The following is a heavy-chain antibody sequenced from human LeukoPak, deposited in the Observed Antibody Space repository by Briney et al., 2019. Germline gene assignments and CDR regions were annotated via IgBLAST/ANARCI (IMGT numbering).Heavy chain of an antibody. V-gene: IGHV3-30-3*01. D-gene: IGHD1-26*01. Sequence: GGSLRLSCAASGFTFSSYAMHWVRQAPGKGLEWVAVISYDGSNKYYADSVKGRFTISRDNSKNTLYLQMNSLRAEDTAVYYCARDDWHSGSYWGFYYYYYGMDVWGQGTTVTVSS. J-gene: IGHJ6*02. CDR3: ARDDWHSGSYWGFYYYYYGMDV. CDR1: GFTFSSYA. CDR2: ISYDGSNK.